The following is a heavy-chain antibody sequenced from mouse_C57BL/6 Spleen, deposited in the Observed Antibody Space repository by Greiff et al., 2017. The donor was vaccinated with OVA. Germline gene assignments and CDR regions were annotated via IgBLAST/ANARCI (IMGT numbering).Heavy chain of an antibody. V-gene: IGHV2-2*01. J-gene: IGHJ4*01. CDR3: ARLYGSSYDYAMDY. D-gene: IGHD1-1*01. CDR2: IWSGGST. CDR1: GFSLTSYG. Sequence: VKLMESGPGLVQPSQSLSITCTVSGFSLTSYGVHWVRQSPGKGLEWLGVIWSGGSTDYNAAFISRLSISKDNSKSQVFFKMNSLQADDTAIYYCARLYGSSYDYAMDYWGQGTSVTVSS.